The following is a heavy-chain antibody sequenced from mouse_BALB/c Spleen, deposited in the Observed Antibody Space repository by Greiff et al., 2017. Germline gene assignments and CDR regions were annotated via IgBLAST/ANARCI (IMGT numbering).Heavy chain of an antibody. Sequence: EVNVVESGGGLVQPGGSLRLSCATSGFTFTDYYMSWVRQPPGKALEWLGFIRNKANGYTTEYSASVKGRFTISRDNSQSILYLQMNTLRAEDSATYYCARVSELGHWYFDVWGAGTTVTVSS. CDR2: IRNKANGYTT. D-gene: IGHD4-1*01. CDR1: GFTFTDYY. V-gene: IGHV7-3*02. CDR3: ARVSELGHWYFDV. J-gene: IGHJ1*01.